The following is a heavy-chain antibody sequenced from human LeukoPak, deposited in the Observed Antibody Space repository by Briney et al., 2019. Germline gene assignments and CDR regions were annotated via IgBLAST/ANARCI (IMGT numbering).Heavy chain of an antibody. J-gene: IGHJ4*02. D-gene: IGHD1-1*01. CDR3: AKDWGQLERQVLDY. Sequence: GGSLRLSCAASGFTFSSYGMHWVRQAPGKGLEWVAFIRYDGSNKYYADSVKGRFTISRDNSKNTLYLQMNSLRAEDTAVYYCAKDWGQLERQVLDYWGQGTLVTVSS. CDR1: GFTFSSYG. V-gene: IGHV3-30*02. CDR2: IRYDGSNK.